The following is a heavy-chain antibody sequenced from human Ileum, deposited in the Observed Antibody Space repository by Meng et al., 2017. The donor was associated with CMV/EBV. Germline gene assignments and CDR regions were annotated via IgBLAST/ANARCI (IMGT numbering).Heavy chain of an antibody. D-gene: IGHD6-13*01. CDR2: IKEDGTEK. J-gene: IGHJ4*02. CDR1: GFTFSNYW. Sequence: GESLKISCAGSGFTFSNYWMSWVRQAPGKGLECVANIKEDGTEKYYVDSVKGRFTISRDNAKNSLYLQMNSLRAEDTAVYYCARQAGTYWGQGTLVTVSS. V-gene: IGHV3-7*01. CDR3: ARQAGTY.